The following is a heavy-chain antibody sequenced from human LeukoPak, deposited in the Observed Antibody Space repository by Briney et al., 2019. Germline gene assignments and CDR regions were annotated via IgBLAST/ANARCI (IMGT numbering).Heavy chain of an antibody. Sequence: GRSLRLSCAASGFTFDDYAMHWVRQAPGKGLEWVSGISSNSGSIGYADSVKGRFTISRDNAKNSLYLQMNSLRAEDTALYYCAKTVRGYSYGYPLDYWGQGTLVTVSS. CDR2: ISSNSGSI. CDR3: AKTVRGYSYGYPLDY. V-gene: IGHV3-9*01. D-gene: IGHD5-18*01. J-gene: IGHJ4*02. CDR1: GFTFDDYA.